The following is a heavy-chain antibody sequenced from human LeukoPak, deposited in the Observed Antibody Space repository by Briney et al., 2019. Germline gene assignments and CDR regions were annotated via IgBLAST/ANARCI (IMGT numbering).Heavy chain of an antibody. V-gene: IGHV1-8*01. J-gene: IGHJ4*02. D-gene: IGHD6-13*01. Sequence: GASVKVSCKASGYTFTSYDINWVRQATGQGLEWMGWMNPNSGNTGYAQKFQGRVTMTRNTSISTAYMELSSLRSEDTAVYYFARGRAAAYSIDYWGQGTLVTVSS. CDR1: GYTFTSYD. CDR2: MNPNSGNT. CDR3: ARGRAAAYSIDY.